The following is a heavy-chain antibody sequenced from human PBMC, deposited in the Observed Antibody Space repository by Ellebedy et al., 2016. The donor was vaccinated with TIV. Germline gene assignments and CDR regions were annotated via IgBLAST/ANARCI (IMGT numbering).Heavy chain of an antibody. V-gene: IGHV4-39*07. J-gene: IGHJ5*02. CDR2: THSRGRT. Sequence: MPSETLSLTCTVSGGSISGSSYYLGWIRQPPGKGLEWIGSTHSRGRTFYNPSLKRRLTISVDSSNNQFSMKLNSVTAADTAVYYCARDPALPRGRFDTWGQGTLVTVSS. CDR3: ARDPALPRGRFDT. CDR1: GGSISGSSYY.